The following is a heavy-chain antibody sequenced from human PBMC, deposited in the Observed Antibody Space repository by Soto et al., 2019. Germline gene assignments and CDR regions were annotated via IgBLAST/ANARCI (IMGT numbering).Heavy chain of an antibody. D-gene: IGHD3-10*01. CDR2: INPNSGGT. J-gene: IGHJ4*02. V-gene: IGHV1-2*02. CDR3: ARVTMVRGVIIKGDY. CDR1: GYTFTGYY. Sequence: GASVKVSCKASGYTFTGYYMHWVRQAPGQGLEWMGWINPNSGGTNYAQKFQGRVTMTRDTSISTAYMELSRLRSDDTAVYYCARVTMVRGVIIKGDYWGQGTLVTVSS.